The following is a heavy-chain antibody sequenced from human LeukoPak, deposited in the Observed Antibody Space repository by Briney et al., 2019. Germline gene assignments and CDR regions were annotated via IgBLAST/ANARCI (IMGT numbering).Heavy chain of an antibody. V-gene: IGHV1-2*02. CDR2: INPNSGGT. J-gene: IGHJ4*02. CDR1: GYTFTDYY. CDR3: ARETWSSSSGMPFDY. Sequence: ASVKVSCKTSGYTFTDYYIHWVRQAPGQGPEWMGWINPNSGGTNYAQNLQGRVTMTRDTSISTAYMELSRLRSDDTAVYYCARETWSSSSGMPFDYWGQGTLVTVSS. D-gene: IGHD6-6*01.